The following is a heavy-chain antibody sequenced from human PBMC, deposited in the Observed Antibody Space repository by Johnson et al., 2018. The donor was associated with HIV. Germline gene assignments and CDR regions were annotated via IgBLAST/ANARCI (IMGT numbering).Heavy chain of an antibody. CDR3: AKDIGLSVSYFFGAFDM. CDR1: GFTFSTYG. CDR2: IKQDGSEK. V-gene: IGHV3-7*03. D-gene: IGHD1-26*01. Sequence: MQLVESGGGVVQPGTSLRLSCAASGFTFSTYGMHWVRQAPGKGLEWVANIKQDGSEKYYVDSVKGRFSISRDNAKNSLFLQMHSLRAEDTALYYCAKDIGLSVSYFFGAFDMWGQGTMVTVSS. J-gene: IGHJ3*02.